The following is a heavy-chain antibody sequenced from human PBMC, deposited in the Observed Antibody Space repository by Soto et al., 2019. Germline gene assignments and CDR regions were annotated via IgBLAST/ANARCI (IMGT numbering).Heavy chain of an antibody. V-gene: IGHV1-69*01. CDR2: IIPYYNTL. CDR3: ASGASRWYPYFFDS. D-gene: IGHD6-13*01. J-gene: IGHJ4*02. CDR1: EGTFNSYA. Sequence: QAQVVQSGAEVRNPGSSVKLSCKASEGTFNSYAIAWVRQAPGQGLEWMGGIIPYYNTLNYAQKFQDRVTITADDSTNTVYIELSSLRSDDTAVYFCASGASRWYPYFFDSWGQGTLVTVSS.